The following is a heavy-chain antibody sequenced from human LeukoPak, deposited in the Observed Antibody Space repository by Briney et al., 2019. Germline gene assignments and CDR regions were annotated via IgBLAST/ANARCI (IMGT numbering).Heavy chain of an antibody. V-gene: IGHV3-11*06. CDR1: GFTFSNYY. Sequence: GGSLRLSCAASGFTFSNYYMTWIRQTPGRGLEWISHISTDSSNTNYADSVKGRFTVSRDNAQNSLFLQMNSLRAEDTAIYHCARLHSLAGAGTYDYWGQGTLVTVSS. CDR2: ISTDSSNT. J-gene: IGHJ4*02. CDR3: ARLHSLAGAGTYDY. D-gene: IGHD6-13*01.